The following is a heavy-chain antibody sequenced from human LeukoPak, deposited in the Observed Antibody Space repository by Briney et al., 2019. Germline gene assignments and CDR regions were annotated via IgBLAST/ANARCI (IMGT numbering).Heavy chain of an antibody. CDR3: ARRQGSGSYSTGPYYFNY. CDR2: IYYSGST. J-gene: IGHJ4*02. V-gene: IGHV4-39*01. CDR1: GGSISSSSYY. D-gene: IGHD3-10*01. Sequence: ASETLSLTCTVSGGSISSSSYYWGWIRQPPGKGLEWIGSIYYSGSTYYNPSLKSRVTISVDTSKNQFSLKLSSVTAADTAVYYCARRQGSGSYSTGPYYFNYWGQGTLVTVSS.